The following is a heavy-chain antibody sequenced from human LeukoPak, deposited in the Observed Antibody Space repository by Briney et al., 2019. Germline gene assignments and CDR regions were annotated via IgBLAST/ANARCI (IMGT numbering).Heavy chain of an antibody. V-gene: IGHV3-23*01. CDR1: GIPLSNYG. D-gene: IGHD3-10*01. CDR2: LSGSGGGT. Sequence: GGTLRLFRAVSGIPLSNYGMSWGPQAPGKGLEWVAGLSGSGGGTNYADSVQGRFTISRDNPKNTLYLQMNSLRAEDTALYFCAKRGVVIRVFLVGFHKEAYYFDSWGQGALVTVSS. CDR3: AKRGVVIRVFLVGFHKEAYYFDS. J-gene: IGHJ4*02.